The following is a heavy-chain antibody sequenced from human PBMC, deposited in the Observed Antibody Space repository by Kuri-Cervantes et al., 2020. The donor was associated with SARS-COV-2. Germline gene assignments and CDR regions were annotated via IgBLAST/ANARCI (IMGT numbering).Heavy chain of an antibody. CDR1: GDSISSGGYS. Sequence: SETLSLTCAVSGDSISSGGYSWSWIRQPPGKGLEWIGYVYQSGGAYYNPSLQSRVTLSIDRSKNTFSLKLTSVTAADSAVYFCARGGIPAATGFDYWSQGTLVTVSS. D-gene: IGHD1-1*01. V-gene: IGHV4-30-2*01. CDR3: ARGGIPAATGFDY. J-gene: IGHJ4*02. CDR2: VYQSGGA.